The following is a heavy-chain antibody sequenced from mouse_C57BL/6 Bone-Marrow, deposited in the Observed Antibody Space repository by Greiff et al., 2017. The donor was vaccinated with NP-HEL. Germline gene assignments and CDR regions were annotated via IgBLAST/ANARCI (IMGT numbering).Heavy chain of an antibody. D-gene: IGHD2-2*01. V-gene: IGHV5-6*01. CDR3: ARHLVPYAMDY. CDR2: ISSGGSYT. Sequence: EVQGVESGGDLVKPGGSLKLSCAASGFTFSSYGMSWVRQTPDKRLEWVATISSGGSYTYYPDSVKGRFTISRDNAKNTLYLQMSSLKSEDTAMYYCARHLVPYAMDYWGQGTSVTVSS. J-gene: IGHJ4*01. CDR1: GFTFSSYG.